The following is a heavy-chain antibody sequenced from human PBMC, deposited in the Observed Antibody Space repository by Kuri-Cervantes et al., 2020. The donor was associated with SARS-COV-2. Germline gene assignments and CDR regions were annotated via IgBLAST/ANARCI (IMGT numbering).Heavy chain of an antibody. CDR1: GFTFSSYG. V-gene: IGHV3-33*01. Sequence: LSLTCAASGFTFSSYGMHWVRQAPGKGLEWVAVIWYDGSNKYYADSVKGRFTISRDNSKNTLYPQMNSLRAEDTAVYYCAREGRGSGWYIAAFDIWGQGTMVTVSS. D-gene: IGHD6-19*01. J-gene: IGHJ3*02. CDR3: AREGRGSGWYIAAFDI. CDR2: IWYDGSNK.